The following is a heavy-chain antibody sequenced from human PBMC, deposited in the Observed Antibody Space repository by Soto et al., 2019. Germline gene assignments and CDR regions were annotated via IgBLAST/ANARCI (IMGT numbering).Heavy chain of an antibody. Sequence: SETLSLTCTVSGGSISSGGYYWSWIRQHPGKGLEWIGYIYYSGSTYYNPSLKSRVTISVDTSKNQFSLKLSSVTAADTAVYYCARASITIFGGVRSPGNYGMDVWGQGTTVTVSS. J-gene: IGHJ6*02. V-gene: IGHV4-31*03. CDR1: GGSISSGGYY. D-gene: IGHD3-3*01. CDR3: ARASITIFGGVRSPGNYGMDV. CDR2: IYYSGST.